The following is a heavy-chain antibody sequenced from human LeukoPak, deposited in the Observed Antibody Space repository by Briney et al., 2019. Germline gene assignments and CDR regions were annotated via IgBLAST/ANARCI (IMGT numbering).Heavy chain of an antibody. D-gene: IGHD3-3*01. CDR2: ISHSGVNT. V-gene: IGHV3-23*01. Sequence: PGGSLRLSCAASGFTFSNYGMSWVRQAPGKGLQWVSVISHSGVNTYYADSVKGRFTISRDSSKNTLFLQMNSLRAEDTAVYYCARDQSEYYDFWSGYYIPTGFDYWGQGTLVTVSS. CDR3: ARDQSEYYDFWSGYYIPTGFDY. J-gene: IGHJ4*02. CDR1: GFTFSNYG.